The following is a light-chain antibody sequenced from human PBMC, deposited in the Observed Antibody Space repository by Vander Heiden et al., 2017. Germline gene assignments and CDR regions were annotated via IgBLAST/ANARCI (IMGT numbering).Light chain of an antibody. CDR3: SSYTSSSTLNYV. CDR2: DVS. V-gene: IGLV2-14*01. Sequence: QSALTQPASVSGSPGQSIPISCTGTSSDVGGYSYVSWDQQHPGKAPKLMIYDVSYRPSGISNRFSGSKSGNTASLTISGLQAEDEADYYCSSYTSSSTLNYVFGTGTKVTVL. CDR1: SSDVGGYSY. J-gene: IGLJ1*01.